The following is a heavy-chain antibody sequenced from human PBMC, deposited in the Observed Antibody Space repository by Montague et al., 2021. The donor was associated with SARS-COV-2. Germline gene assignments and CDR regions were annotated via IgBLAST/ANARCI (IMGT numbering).Heavy chain of an antibody. CDR1: GGPISGSSDY. CDR3: ARREYSYGWGD. J-gene: IGHJ4*02. Sequence: SETLSLTCTVTGGPISGSSDYWGWIRQSPGKGLEWIASVDYSGNTYYGXSLKSRLTISVDTSKNQFSLKLDSVTAADTALYYCARREYSYGWGDWGQGTLVTVSS. V-gene: IGHV4-39*01. CDR2: VDYSGNT. D-gene: IGHD5-18*01.